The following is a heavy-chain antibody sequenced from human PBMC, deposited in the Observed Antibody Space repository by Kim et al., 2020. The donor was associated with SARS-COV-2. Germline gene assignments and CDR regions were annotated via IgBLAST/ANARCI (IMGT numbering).Heavy chain of an antibody. CDR2: INPNSGGT. CDR1: GYTFTGYY. D-gene: IGHD3-10*01. CDR3: ARDMRGSGRPRYGLDV. J-gene: IGHJ6*02. Sequence: ASVKVSCKASGYTFTGYYMHWVRQAPGQGLEWMGWINPNSGGTNYAQKFQGWVTMTRDTSISTAYMELSRLRSDDTAVYYCARDMRGSGRPRYGLDVWGQGTTVTVSS. V-gene: IGHV1-2*04.